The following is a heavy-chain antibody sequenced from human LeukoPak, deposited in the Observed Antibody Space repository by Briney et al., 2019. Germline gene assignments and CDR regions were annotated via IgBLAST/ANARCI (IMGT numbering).Heavy chain of an antibody. CDR1: GGTFSSYA. CDR3: ARFPYSSGWYEKFDY. CDR2: ISAYNGNT. D-gene: IGHD6-19*01. J-gene: IGHJ4*02. Sequence: GASVKVSCKASGGTFSSYAISWVRQAPGQGLEWMGWISAYNGNTNYAQKLQGRVTMTTDTSTSTAYMELRSLRSDDTAVYYCARFPYSSGWYEKFDYWGQGTLVTVSS. V-gene: IGHV1-18*01.